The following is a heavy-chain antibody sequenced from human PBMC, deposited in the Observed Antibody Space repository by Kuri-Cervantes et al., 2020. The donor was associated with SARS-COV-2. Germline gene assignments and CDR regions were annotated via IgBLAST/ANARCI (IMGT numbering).Heavy chain of an antibody. CDR1: GGSFSGYY. D-gene: IGHD2-8*01. Sequence: SQTLSLTCAVYGGSFSGYYWSWIRQPPGKGLEWIGEINHSGSTNYNPSLKSRVTISVDTSKNQFSLKLSSVTAADTAVYYCARQAIVLMVYATTFDYWGQGTLVTVSS. V-gene: IGHV4-34*01. CDR2: INHSGST. CDR3: ARQAIVLMVYATTFDY. J-gene: IGHJ4*02.